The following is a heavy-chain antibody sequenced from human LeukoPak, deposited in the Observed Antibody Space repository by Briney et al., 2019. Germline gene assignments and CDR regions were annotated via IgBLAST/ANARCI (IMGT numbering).Heavy chain of an antibody. D-gene: IGHD3-10*01. V-gene: IGHV3-21*01. CDR1: GFTFSSDS. J-gene: IGHJ4*02. CDR3: ARDPLGYYGSGSQY. CDR2: ISSSSSYI. Sequence: GGSLRLSCAASGFTFSSDSMNWVRQAPGKGLEWVSSISSSSSYIYYADSVKGRFTISRDNAKHSLYLQMNSMRAEDTAVYYCARDPLGYYGSGSQYWGQGTLVTVSS.